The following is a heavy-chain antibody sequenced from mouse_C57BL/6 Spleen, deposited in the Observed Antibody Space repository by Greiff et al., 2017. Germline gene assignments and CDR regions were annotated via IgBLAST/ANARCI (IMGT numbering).Heavy chain of an antibody. CDR2: IDPSDSYT. CDR3: ARGSRYDFDV. J-gene: IGHJ1*03. Sequence: QVQLQQPGAELVMPGASVKLSCKASGYTFTSYWMHWVKQRPGQGLEWIGEIDPSDSYTNYNQKFKGKSTLTVDKSSSPAYMQLSSLTSEDSAVYYCARGSRYDFDVWGTGTTGTVSS. CDR1: GYTFTSYW. V-gene: IGHV1-69*01.